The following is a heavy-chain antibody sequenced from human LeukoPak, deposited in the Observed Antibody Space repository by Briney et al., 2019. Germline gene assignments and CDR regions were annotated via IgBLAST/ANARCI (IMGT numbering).Heavy chain of an antibody. CDR3: ARARGIAAAGSYYYYMDV. CDR1: GYTFTSYG. V-gene: IGHV1-18*01. J-gene: IGHJ6*03. D-gene: IGHD6-13*01. CDR2: ISAYNGNT. Sequence: ASVKVSCKASGYTFTSYGISWLRQAPGQGLEWMGWISAYNGNTNYAQKLQGRVTMTTDTSTSTTYMELRSLRSDDTAVYYCARARGIAAAGSYYYYMDVWGKGTTVTVSS.